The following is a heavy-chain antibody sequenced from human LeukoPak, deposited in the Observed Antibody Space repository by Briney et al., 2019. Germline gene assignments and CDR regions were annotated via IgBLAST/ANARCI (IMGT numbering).Heavy chain of an antibody. V-gene: IGHV4-39*07. CDR1: GGSISSSSHY. CDR3: ARDNDDYDFWSGYYLTSHFDY. D-gene: IGHD3-3*01. CDR2: IYYSGST. J-gene: IGHJ4*02. Sequence: SETLSLTCTVSGGSISSSSHYWGWIRQPPGKGLEWIGSIYYSGSTYYNPSLKSRVTISVDTSKNQFSLKLSSVTAADTAVYYCARDNDDYDFWSGYYLTSHFDYWGQGTLVTVSS.